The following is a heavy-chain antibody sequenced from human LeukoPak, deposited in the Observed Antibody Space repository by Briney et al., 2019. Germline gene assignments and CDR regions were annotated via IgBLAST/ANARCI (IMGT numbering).Heavy chain of an antibody. D-gene: IGHD2-2*01. J-gene: IGHJ4*02. CDR1: GFTFSSYA. CDR2: ISGSGGST. Sequence: GGSLRLSCAASGFTFSSYAMSWVRQAPGKGLQWVSAISGSGGSTYYADSVKGRFTISRDNSKNPLYLQMNSLRAEDTAVYYCAKDVVSTSCYYFDYWGQGTLVTVSS. V-gene: IGHV3-23*01. CDR3: AKDVVSTSCYYFDY.